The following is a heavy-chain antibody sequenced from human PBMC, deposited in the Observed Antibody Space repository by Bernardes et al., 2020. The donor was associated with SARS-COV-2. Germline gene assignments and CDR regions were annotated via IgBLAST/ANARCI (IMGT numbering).Heavy chain of an antibody. V-gene: IGHV3-74*01. CDR1: GFTFSTYW. J-gene: IGHJ4*02. CDR3: VRDKTDGVLDFDY. D-gene: IGHD2-21*02. CDR2: INPDGSFT. Sequence: GSLRLSCAASGFTFSTYWMHWVRQVPGKGPVWVSRINPDGSFTIYTDSVKGRFTISRDNAKNTLYLQMNSLRPEDTAIYYCVRDKTDGVLDFDYWGQGTLVTVSS.